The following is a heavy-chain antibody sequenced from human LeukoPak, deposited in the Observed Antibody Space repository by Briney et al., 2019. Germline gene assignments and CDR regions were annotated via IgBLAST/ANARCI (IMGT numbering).Heavy chain of an antibody. Sequence: GGSLRLSCAASGFTFSRNGMTWVRQAPGKGLEWVSAISGSGGSTYYADSVKGRFTISRDNSKNTLYLQMNSLRAEDTAVYYCARDRTGSGYYSPGWFDPWGQGTLVTVSS. CDR2: ISGSGGST. D-gene: IGHD3-22*01. V-gene: IGHV3-23*01. CDR1: GFTFSRNG. CDR3: ARDRTGSGYYSPGWFDP. J-gene: IGHJ5*02.